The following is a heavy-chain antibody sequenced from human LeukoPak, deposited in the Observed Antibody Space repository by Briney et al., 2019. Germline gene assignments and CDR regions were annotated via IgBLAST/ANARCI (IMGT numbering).Heavy chain of an antibody. J-gene: IGHJ4*02. CDR3: ARRSYFNYYDSSGPADY. D-gene: IGHD3-22*01. V-gene: IGHV5-51*01. Sequence: GGSLQISCQGSGYTFTSYWIGWVRQVPGKGLEWMGIIYPGDSDTRYSPSFQGQVTLSAHQSISTAYLQWSSLKASDTAMYYCARRSYFNYYDSSGPADYWGQGTLVTVSS. CDR1: GYTFTSYW. CDR2: IYPGDSDT.